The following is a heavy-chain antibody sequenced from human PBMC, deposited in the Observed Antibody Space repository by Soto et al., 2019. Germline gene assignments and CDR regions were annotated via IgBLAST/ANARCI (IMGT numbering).Heavy chain of an antibody. Sequence: EVQIVESGGGLVQPGGSLRLSCAASGFSFDTYAMSWVRQAPGKGLEWVSAVTSSGDRTYYADSVKGRFIIPRDNAKNKLFLQMNSLRAADTALYFCAKLRSSAHDYWGQGTPVTVSA. CDR3: AKLRSSAHDY. CDR1: GFSFDTYA. J-gene: IGHJ4*02. D-gene: IGHD2-2*01. V-gene: IGHV3-23*04. CDR2: VTSSGDRT.